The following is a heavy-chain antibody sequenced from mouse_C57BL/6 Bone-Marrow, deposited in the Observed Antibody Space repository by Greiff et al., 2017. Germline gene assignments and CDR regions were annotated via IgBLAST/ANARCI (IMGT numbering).Heavy chain of an antibody. Sequence: DVMLVESGGGLVQPGGSLKLSCAASGFTFSDYYMYWVRQTPEKRLEWVAYISNGGGSTYYQDTVKGRFTISRDNAKNTLYLQMSRLKSEDTAMYYCARRGDPYYFDYGGQGTTLTVSS. V-gene: IGHV5-12*01. CDR3: ARRGDPYYFDY. D-gene: IGHD2-13*01. J-gene: IGHJ2*01. CDR2: ISNGGGST. CDR1: GFTFSDYY.